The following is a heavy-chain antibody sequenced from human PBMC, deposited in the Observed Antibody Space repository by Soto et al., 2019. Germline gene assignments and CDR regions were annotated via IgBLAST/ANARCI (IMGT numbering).Heavy chain of an antibody. Sequence: QVQLQESGPGLVKPSETLSLTCTVSGGSISSSYWSWIRQPPGKGLEWIGYIDYSGSTNYTPSLKSRVPISVDTSNNHFSLTLSSVTAADTAVYYCARSARMGGSYYYMDVWGRGTTVTVSS. CDR2: IDYSGST. CDR1: GGSISSSY. V-gene: IGHV4-59*01. CDR3: ARSARMGGSYYYMDV. J-gene: IGHJ6*03. D-gene: IGHD3-16*01.